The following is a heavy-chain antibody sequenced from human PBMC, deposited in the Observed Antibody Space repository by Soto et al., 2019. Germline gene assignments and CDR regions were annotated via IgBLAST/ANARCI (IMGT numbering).Heavy chain of an antibody. J-gene: IGHJ4*02. Sequence: HPGGSLRLSCAASGFTFSSYAMSWVRQAPGKGLEWVSAISGSGGSTYYADSVKGRFTISRDNSKNTLYLQMNSLRAEDTAVYYCAKATREHRIAAAGTGPHDYWGQGTLVTVSS. CDR1: GFTFSSYA. V-gene: IGHV3-23*01. CDR3: AKATREHRIAAAGTGPHDY. CDR2: ISGSGGST. D-gene: IGHD6-13*01.